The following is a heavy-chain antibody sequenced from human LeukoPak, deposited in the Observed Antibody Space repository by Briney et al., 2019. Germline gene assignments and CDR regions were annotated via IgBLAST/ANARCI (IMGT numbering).Heavy chain of an antibody. V-gene: IGHV3-48*03. D-gene: IGHD3-10*02. CDR2: ISGSGGMT. CDR3: AELGITMIGGV. J-gene: IGHJ6*04. CDR1: GFAISAYE. Sequence: GGSLRLSCAASGFAISAYEMNWVRQAPGKGLEWVSVISGSGGMTYYADSVKGRFTVSRDNAKNSLYLQMNSLRAEDTAVYYCAELGITMIGGVWGKGTTVTISS.